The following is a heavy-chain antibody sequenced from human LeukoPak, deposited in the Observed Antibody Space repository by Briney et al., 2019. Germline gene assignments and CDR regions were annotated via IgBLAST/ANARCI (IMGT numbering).Heavy chain of an antibody. CDR1: GGSISSSSYY. D-gene: IGHD2-15*01. CDR2: IYYSGST. J-gene: IGHJ3*02. Sequence: SSETLSLTCTVSGGSISSSSYYWGWIRQPPGKGLEWIGSIYYSGSTYYNPSLKSRVTISVDTSKNQFSLKLSSVTAADTAVYYCARRLMGIVVVVGSIGAFDIWGQGTMVTVSS. CDR3: ARRLMGIVVVVGSIGAFDI. V-gene: IGHV4-39*01.